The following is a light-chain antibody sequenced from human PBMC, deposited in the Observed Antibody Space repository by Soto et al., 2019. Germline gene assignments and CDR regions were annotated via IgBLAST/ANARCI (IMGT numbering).Light chain of an antibody. CDR2: TAS. CDR3: QKYDSVPWS. J-gene: IGKJ1*01. V-gene: IGKV1-27*01. Sequence: DIQMTQSPTSLSASVGDRVTITCRASQGIGYNLAWYQQKPGKVPKVLIYTASTLHSGVPSRFSDSGSGTEFTLTINSLQPEDVATYFCQKYDSVPWSFGQGTRVEI. CDR1: QGIGYN.